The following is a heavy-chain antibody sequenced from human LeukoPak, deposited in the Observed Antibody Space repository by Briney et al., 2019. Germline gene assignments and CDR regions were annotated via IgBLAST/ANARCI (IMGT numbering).Heavy chain of an antibody. CDR1: GYTFTSYY. J-gene: IGHJ3*02. CDR2: INPSGGST. V-gene: IGHV1-46*01. D-gene: IGHD2-15*01. CDR3: ARKVAATDAFDI. Sequence: GASVKVSCKASGYTFTSYYMHWVRQAPGQGLEWMGIINPSGGSTSYAQKFQGRVTMTRDTSTNTVYMELSSLRSDDTAVYYCARKVAATDAFDIWGQGTMVTVSS.